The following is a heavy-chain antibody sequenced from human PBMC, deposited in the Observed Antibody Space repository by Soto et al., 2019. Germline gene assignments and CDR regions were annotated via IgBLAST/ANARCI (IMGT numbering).Heavy chain of an antibody. CDR2: IDPSDSYT. J-gene: IGHJ4*02. D-gene: IGHD3-22*01. Sequence: GESLKIPCKGSGYSFTSYWISWVRQMPGKGLEWMGRIDPSDSYTNYSPSFQGHVTISADKSISTAYLQWSSLKASDTAMYYCARHPPQIYYASSGYLLYWGQGTLVTVSS. CDR3: ARHPPQIYYASSGYLLY. CDR1: GYSFTSYW. V-gene: IGHV5-10-1*01.